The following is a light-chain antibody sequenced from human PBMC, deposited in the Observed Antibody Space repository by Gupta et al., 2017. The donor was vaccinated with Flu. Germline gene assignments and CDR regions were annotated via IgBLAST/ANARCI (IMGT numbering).Light chain of an antibody. CDR3: QHCDTWPPV. V-gene: IGKV3-15*01. CDR2: GAS. Sequence: GEAATLFCKASQSVNIKLAWYQQKPGQDPRVLIYGASTRAPGVSARFSGSGSVTDFTLTIANFQSEDFAVYFCQHCDTWPPVFGGGTRVEIK. CDR1: QSVNIK. J-gene: IGKJ4*01.